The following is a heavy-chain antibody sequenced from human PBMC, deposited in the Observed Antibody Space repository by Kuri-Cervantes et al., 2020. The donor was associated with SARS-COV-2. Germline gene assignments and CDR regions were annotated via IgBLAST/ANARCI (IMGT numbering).Heavy chain of an antibody. CDR1: GFTFSSYS. J-gene: IGHJ6*02. Sequence: LSLTCAASGFTFSSYSMNWVRQAPGKGLEWVANIKQDGSEKYYVDSVKGRFTISRDNAKNSLYLQMNSLRAEDTAVYYCARDSAGYYYDSSGYYSLYYYGMDVWGQGTTVT. CDR3: ARDSAGYYYDSSGYYSLYYYGMDV. CDR2: IKQDGSEK. D-gene: IGHD3-22*01. V-gene: IGHV3-7*05.